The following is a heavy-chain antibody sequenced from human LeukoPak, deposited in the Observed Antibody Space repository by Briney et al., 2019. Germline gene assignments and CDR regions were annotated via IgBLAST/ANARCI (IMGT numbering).Heavy chain of an antibody. CDR3: AKQVSNRVRYYDILTGYYRLEGYFDY. Sequence: GGSLRLSCAASGFTFSSYAMSWVRQAPGKGLEWVSAISGSGGSTYYADSVKGRFTISRDNSKNTLYLQMNSLRAEDTAVYYYAKQVSNRVRYYDILTGYYRLEGYFDYWGQGTLVTVSS. CDR2: ISGSGGST. D-gene: IGHD3-9*01. J-gene: IGHJ4*02. CDR1: GFTFSSYA. V-gene: IGHV3-23*01.